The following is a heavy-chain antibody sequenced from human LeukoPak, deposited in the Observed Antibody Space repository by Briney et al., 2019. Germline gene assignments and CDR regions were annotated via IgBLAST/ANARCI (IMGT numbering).Heavy chain of an antibody. CDR2: IKQDGSEK. D-gene: IGHD2-21*01. CDR3: ARSISNY. Sequence: GGSLRLSCAASGFTFSYFEMNWVRQAPGKGLEWVANIKQDGSEKYYVDSVKGRFTISRDNAKNSLYLQMNSLRAEDTAVYYCARSISNYWGQGTLVTVSS. CDR1: GFTFSYFE. V-gene: IGHV3-7*01. J-gene: IGHJ4*02.